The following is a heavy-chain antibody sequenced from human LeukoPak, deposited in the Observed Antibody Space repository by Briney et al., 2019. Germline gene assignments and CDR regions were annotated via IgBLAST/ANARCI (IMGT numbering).Heavy chain of an antibody. CDR2: INPNSGGT. V-gene: IGHV1-2*02. J-gene: IGHJ4*02. CDR1: GYTFTAYY. CDR3: ARAKVSVPDH. Sequence: ASVKVSCKASGYTFTAYYMHWMRQAPGQGPEWIGWINPNSGGTNSAQKFQGRVTMTSDTSISTAYMELSSLRSDDTAIYYCARAKVSVPDHWGQGTLVTVSS.